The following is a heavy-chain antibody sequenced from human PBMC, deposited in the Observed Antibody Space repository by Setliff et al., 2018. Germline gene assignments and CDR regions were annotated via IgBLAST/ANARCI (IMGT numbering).Heavy chain of an antibody. CDR2: IYYSGST. V-gene: IGHV4-39*07. CDR1: GGSISSSSYY. J-gene: IGHJ4*02. Sequence: SETLSLTCTVSGGSISSSSYYWGWIRQPPGKGLEWIGSIYYSGSTYYNPSLKSRVTISVDTSKNQFSLKLSSVTAADTAVYYCARDPRLWITLGGECLWDYWGQGTLVTVSS. CDR3: ARDPRLWITLGGECLWDY. D-gene: IGHD3-16*01.